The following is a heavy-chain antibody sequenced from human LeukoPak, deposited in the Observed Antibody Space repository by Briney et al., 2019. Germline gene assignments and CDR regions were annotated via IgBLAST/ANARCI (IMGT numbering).Heavy chain of an antibody. Sequence: SQTLSLTCTVSGGSISSGGYYWSWIRQPPGKGLEWIGYIYHSGSTYYNPSLKSRVTISVDTSKNQFSLKLSSVTAADTAVYYCARLPKLAAPFDYWGQGTLVTVSS. CDR2: IYHSGST. J-gene: IGHJ4*02. CDR1: GGSISSGGYY. V-gene: IGHV4-30-2*01. CDR3: ARLPKLAAPFDY. D-gene: IGHD6-6*01.